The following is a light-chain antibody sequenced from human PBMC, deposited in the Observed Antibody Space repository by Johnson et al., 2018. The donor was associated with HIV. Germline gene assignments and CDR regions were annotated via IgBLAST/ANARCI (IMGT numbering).Light chain of an antibody. CDR2: DNS. J-gene: IGLJ1*01. CDR3: GTWDSVHYV. Sequence: QAVLTQPPSVSAAPGQKVTISCSGNRSNIGDNFVSWYQHLPGTAPKLLVYDNSKRPSGIPDRFSATKSGTSATLGITGLQTGDEADYYGGTWDSVHYVFGTGTKVTVL. CDR1: RSNIGDNF. V-gene: IGLV1-51*01.